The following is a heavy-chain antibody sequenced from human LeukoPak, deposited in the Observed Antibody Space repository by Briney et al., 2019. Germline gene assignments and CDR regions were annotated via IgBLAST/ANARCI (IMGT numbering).Heavy chain of an antibody. CDR2: ISGSGAGT. V-gene: IGHV3-23*01. J-gene: IGHJ6*02. Sequence: PGGSLRLSCAASGFTFSNYAMSWARQAPGKGLEWVSGISGSGAGTHYADSVKGRSTISRDNSKNTVYLQMKSLRAEDTAVYYCAKDQVRFFPVGMDVWGQGTTVIVSS. CDR1: GFTFSNYA. D-gene: IGHD3-3*01. CDR3: AKDQVRFFPVGMDV.